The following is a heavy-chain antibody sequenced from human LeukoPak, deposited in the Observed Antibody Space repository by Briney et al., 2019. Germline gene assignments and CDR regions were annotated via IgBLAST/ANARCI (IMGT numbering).Heavy chain of an antibody. Sequence: SQTLSLTCTVSGGSISSGSYYWSWIRQPAGKGLEWIGRIYTSGSTNYNPSLKSRVTISVDTSKNQFSLKLSSVTAADTAVYYCARTEAAGDSYNWFDPWGQGTLVTVSS. CDR2: IYTSGST. CDR1: GGSISSGSYY. V-gene: IGHV4-61*02. J-gene: IGHJ5*02. CDR3: ARTEAAGDSYNWFDP. D-gene: IGHD6-13*01.